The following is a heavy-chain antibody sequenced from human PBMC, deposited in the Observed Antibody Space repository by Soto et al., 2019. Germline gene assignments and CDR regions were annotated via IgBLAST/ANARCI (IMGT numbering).Heavy chain of an antibody. CDR3: ANDISGGYYYGSGTFSWYFDL. CDR2: ISWNSGSI. J-gene: IGHJ2*01. Sequence: EVQLVESGGGLVQPGRSLRLSCAASGFTFDDYAMHWVRQAPGKGLEWVSGISWNSGSIGYADSVKGRFTISRDNAKNSLYLQMNSLRAEDTALYYCANDISGGYYYGSGTFSWYFDLWGRGTLVTVSS. D-gene: IGHD3-10*01. V-gene: IGHV3-9*01. CDR1: GFTFDDYA.